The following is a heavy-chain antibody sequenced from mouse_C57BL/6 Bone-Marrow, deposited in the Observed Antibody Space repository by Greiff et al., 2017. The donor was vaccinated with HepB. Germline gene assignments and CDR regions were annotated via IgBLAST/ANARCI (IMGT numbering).Heavy chain of an antibody. CDR3: TTRRDVGYFDY. D-gene: IGHD3-3*01. CDR1: GFNIKDDY. V-gene: IGHV14-4*01. J-gene: IGHJ2*01. CDR2: IDPENGDT. Sequence: VQLKESGAELVRPGASVKLSCTASGFNIKDDYMHWVKQRPEQGLEWIGWIDPENGDTEYASKFQGKATITADTSSNTAYLQLSSLTSEDTAVYYFTTRRDVGYFDYWGQGTTLTVSS.